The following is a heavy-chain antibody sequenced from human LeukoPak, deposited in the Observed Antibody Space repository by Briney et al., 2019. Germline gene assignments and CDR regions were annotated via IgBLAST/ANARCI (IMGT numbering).Heavy chain of an antibody. Sequence: GGSLRLSCAASGFTFSSYAMSWVRQTPGKGLEWVSAISGSGGRTYYADSVKGRFTISRDNSKNTLYLQMNSLRAEDTAIYYCAKAIYVEGSLDYWGQGTLVTVSS. CDR2: ISGSGGRT. D-gene: IGHD3-16*01. CDR1: GFTFSSYA. CDR3: AKAIYVEGSLDY. V-gene: IGHV3-23*01. J-gene: IGHJ4*02.